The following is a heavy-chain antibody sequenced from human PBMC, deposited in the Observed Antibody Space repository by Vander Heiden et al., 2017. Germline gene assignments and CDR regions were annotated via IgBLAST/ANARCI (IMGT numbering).Heavy chain of an antibody. V-gene: IGHV3-23*01. D-gene: IGHD5-12*01. CDR1: GFTFSSYA. J-gene: IGHJ4*02. Sequence: EVQLLDSGGGLVKPGGSLRLACAASGFTFSSYAISWVRQAPGKGLEWVSAVTGNGDTTYYADSVKGRFTISRDNSRTTVYLQMNSLRGEDTAIYYCAKGGRASSGYLAWGQGTLVTVSS. CDR2: VTGNGDTT. CDR3: AKGGRASSGYLA.